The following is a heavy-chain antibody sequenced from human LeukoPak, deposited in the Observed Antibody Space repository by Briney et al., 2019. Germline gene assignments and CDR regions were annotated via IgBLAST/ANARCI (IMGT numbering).Heavy chain of an antibody. V-gene: IGHV4-61*09. D-gene: IGHD6-6*01. CDR2: IYTSGST. CDR3: ARGVSSSSGAIGTFDI. CDR1: GGSISSGSYY. Sequence: SETLSLTCTVSGGSISSGSYYWSWIRQPAGKGLEWIGHIYTSGSTDYNPSLKSRVTISVDTSKNQFSLKLSSVTAADTAVYYCARGVSSSSGAIGTFDIWGQGTMVTVSS. J-gene: IGHJ3*02.